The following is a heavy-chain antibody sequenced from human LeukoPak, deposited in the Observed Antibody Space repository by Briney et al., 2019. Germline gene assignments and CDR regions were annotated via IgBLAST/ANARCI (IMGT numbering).Heavy chain of an antibody. Sequence: PGESLKISCKGSGYSFTSYWISWVRQMPGKGLEWMGRIDPSDSYTNYSPSFQGHVTISADKSITTAYLQWSSLKASDTAMYYCARENGDYFDYWGQGTLVTVSS. CDR2: IDPSDSYT. V-gene: IGHV5-10-1*01. CDR3: ARENGDYFDY. D-gene: IGHD3-10*01. J-gene: IGHJ4*02. CDR1: GYSFTSYW.